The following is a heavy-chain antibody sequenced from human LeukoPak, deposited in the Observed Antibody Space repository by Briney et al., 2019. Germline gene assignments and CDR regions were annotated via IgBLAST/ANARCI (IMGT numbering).Heavy chain of an antibody. Sequence: SETLSLTCTVSGGSISSGSYYWSWIRQPAGKGLEWIGRIYTSGSTNYNPSLKSRVTISVDTSKNQFSLKLSSVTAADTAVYYCARCLRDIVVVPAACDYWGQGTLVTVSS. V-gene: IGHV4-61*02. CDR1: GGSISSGSYY. CDR2: IYTSGST. D-gene: IGHD2-2*01. CDR3: ARCLRDIVVVPAACDY. J-gene: IGHJ4*02.